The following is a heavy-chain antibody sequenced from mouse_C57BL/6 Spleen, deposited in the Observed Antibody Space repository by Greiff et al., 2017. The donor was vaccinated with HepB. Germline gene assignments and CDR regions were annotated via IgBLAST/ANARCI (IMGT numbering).Heavy chain of an antibody. CDR1: GFTFTDYY. CDR3: ARDGYYKYYAMDY. Sequence: EVQRVESGGGLVQPGGSLSLSCAASGFTFTDYYMSWVRQPPGKALEWLGFIRNKANGYTTEYSASVKGRFTISRDNSQSILYLQMNALRAEDSATYYCARDGYYKYYAMDYWGQGTSVTVSS. CDR2: IRNKANGYTT. J-gene: IGHJ4*01. V-gene: IGHV7-3*01. D-gene: IGHD2-3*01.